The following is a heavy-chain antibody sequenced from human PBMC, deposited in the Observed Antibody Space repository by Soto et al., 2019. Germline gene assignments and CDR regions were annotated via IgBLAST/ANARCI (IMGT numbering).Heavy chain of an antibody. D-gene: IGHD6-6*01. Sequence: VQLVESGGDVVQPGKSLTLSCGASGFTFSGYGMHWVRQAPGNGLEWVSFVSYDGHNKYYGDSVRSRFTIARDNSKRTLFLHMNSLRKEDTAVYYCTFSDSSEVDHWGQGALVTVSA. CDR1: GFTFSGYG. J-gene: IGHJ4*02. V-gene: IGHV3-30*03. CDR2: VSYDGHNK. CDR3: TFSDSSEVDH.